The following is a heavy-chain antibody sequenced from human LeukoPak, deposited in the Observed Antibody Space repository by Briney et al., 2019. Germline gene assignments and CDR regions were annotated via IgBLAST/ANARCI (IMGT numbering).Heavy chain of an antibody. CDR1: GFTFSSYA. V-gene: IGHV3-23*01. CDR2: ISGSGGST. D-gene: IGHD5-18*01. J-gene: IGHJ4*02. Sequence: GGSLRLSCAASGFTFSSYAMSWVRQAPGHGLEWFSAISGSGGSTYYSDSVKGRLTISRDNSKNTLYLQINSLRAEDTAVYYCAKDPGGYSYGPQLDYWGQGTLVTVSS. CDR3: AKDPGGYSYGPQLDY.